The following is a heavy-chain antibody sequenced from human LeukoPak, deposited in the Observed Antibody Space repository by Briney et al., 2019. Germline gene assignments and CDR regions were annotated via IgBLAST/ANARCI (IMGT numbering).Heavy chain of an antibody. J-gene: IGHJ4*02. CDR2: ISSSGSTI. CDR3: ARTWGRGLYYFDY. Sequence: GGSLRLSCAASGFTFSSYSMSWIRQAPGKGLEWVSYISSSGSTIYYADSVKGRFTISRDNAKNSLYLQMNSLRAEDTAVYYCARTWGRGLYYFDYWGQGTLVTVSS. CDR1: GFTFSSYS. D-gene: IGHD3-16*01. V-gene: IGHV3-48*04.